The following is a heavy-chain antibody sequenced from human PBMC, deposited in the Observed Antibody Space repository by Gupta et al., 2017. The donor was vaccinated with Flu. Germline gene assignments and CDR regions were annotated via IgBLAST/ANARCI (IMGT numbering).Heavy chain of an antibody. CDR3: AKFGTRDPPFYYYGLDV. D-gene: IGHD1-7*01. Sequence: GKGLEWVSAISGSGGITYYADSVKGRFTISRDNSKNTLYLQMNSLRDEDTAVYYCAKFGTRDPPFYYYGLDVWGQGTTVTVSS. V-gene: IGHV3-23*01. CDR2: ISGSGGIT. J-gene: IGHJ6*02.